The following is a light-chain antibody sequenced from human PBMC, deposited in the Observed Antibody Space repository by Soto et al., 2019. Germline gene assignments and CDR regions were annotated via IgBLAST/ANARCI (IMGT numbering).Light chain of an antibody. V-gene: IGKV3-20*01. Sequence: EIVLTQSPGTLSLSPGERATLSCRASQSVSSSYLAWYQQKPGQAPRLLIYGASSRATGIPDRFSGSGSGTYVTLTISRLEPEYFAVYYCQQYVSSPKTFGQGTKVEIK. J-gene: IGKJ1*01. CDR2: GAS. CDR1: QSVSSSY. CDR3: QQYVSSPKT.